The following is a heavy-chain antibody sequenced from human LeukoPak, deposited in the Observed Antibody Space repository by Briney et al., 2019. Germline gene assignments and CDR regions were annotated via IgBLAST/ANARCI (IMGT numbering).Heavy chain of an antibody. CDR2: IYTSGST. V-gene: IGHV4-4*07. CDR3: ARAREDFWTYAFDI. CDR1: GGSISSYY. J-gene: IGHJ3*02. Sequence: SETLSLTCTVSGGSISSYYWSWIRQPAGKGLEWIGRIYTSGSTNYNPSLKSRVTMSVDTSKNQFSLKLSSVTAADTAVYYCARAREDFWTYAFDIWGQGTMVTVSS. D-gene: IGHD3/OR15-3a*01.